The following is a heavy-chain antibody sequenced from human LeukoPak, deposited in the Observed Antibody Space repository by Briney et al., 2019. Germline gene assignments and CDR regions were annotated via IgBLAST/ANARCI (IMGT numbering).Heavy chain of an antibody. Sequence: SETLSLTCAVSGVSISSSYWSWIRQPPGKGLEWIGEINHSGSTNYNPSLKSRVTISVDASKNQFSLKLSSVTAADTAVYYCARGVAGDFDYWGQGTLVTVSS. D-gene: IGHD6-19*01. CDR1: GVSISSSY. CDR2: INHSGST. J-gene: IGHJ4*02. V-gene: IGHV4-34*01. CDR3: ARGVAGDFDY.